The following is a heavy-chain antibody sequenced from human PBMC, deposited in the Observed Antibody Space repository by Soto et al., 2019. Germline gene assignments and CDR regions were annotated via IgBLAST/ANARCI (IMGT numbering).Heavy chain of an antibody. J-gene: IGHJ5*02. D-gene: IGHD2-15*01. CDR1: GGTFSSYA. V-gene: IGHV1-69*01. CDR2: IIPIFGTA. Sequence: QVQLVQSGAEVKKPGSSVKVSCKSSGGTFSSYAFSWVRQAPGQGLEWMGVIIPIFGTANYAQKFQGRVTITADESTSTDYMELRSLRFEDTAVYYCARDALVVVGANPRWFDPLGQGTLVTVSS. CDR3: ARDALVVVGANPRWFDP.